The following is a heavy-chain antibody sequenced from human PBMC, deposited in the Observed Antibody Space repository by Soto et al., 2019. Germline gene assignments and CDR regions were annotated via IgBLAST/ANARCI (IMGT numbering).Heavy chain of an antibody. CDR3: ARDNYNYSGMDV. Sequence: GASVEVSCKASGYIFNDYYIHWVRQAPGQGLERMGWINPYNGGANFAQEFQGRVTMTRDTSLSIVYMEVTRLTYDDTAVYYCARDNYNYSGMDVWGQGTTVTVSS. V-gene: IGHV1-2*02. CDR1: GYIFNDYY. J-gene: IGHJ6*02. CDR2: INPYNGGA.